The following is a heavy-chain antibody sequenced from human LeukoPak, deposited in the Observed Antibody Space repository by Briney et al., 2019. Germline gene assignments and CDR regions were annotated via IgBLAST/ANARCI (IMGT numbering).Heavy chain of an antibody. V-gene: IGHV1-8*01. J-gene: IGHJ4*02. D-gene: IGHD5-18*01. CDR3: ARSHTAMVLVY. CDR2: MNPINGNT. CDR1: GFTFTNYD. Sequence: ASVKVSCKATGFTFTNYDINWVRQATGQGLEWMGWMNPINGNTGYAQKFQGRVTMTRDTSISTAYMELRSLTSEDTAVYYCARSHTAMVLVYWGQGTLVTVSS.